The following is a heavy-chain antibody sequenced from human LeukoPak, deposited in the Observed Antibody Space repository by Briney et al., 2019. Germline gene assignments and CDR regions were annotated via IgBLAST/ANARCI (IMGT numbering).Heavy chain of an antibody. D-gene: IGHD3-10*01. CDR3: ARQRRVRGAKEVYYYYYYYMDV. CDR2: IYHSGST. J-gene: IGHJ6*03. Sequence: SETLSLTYTVSNYSISSGYYWGWIRQSPGKGLEWIGSIYHSGSTNYNPSLKSRVTISVDTSKNQFSLKLSSVTAADTAVYYCARQRRVRGAKEVYYYYYYYMDVWGKGTTVTISS. V-gene: IGHV4-38-2*02. CDR1: NYSISSGYY.